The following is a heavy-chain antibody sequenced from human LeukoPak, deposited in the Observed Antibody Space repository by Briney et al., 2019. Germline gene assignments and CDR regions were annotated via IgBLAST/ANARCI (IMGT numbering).Heavy chain of an antibody. J-gene: IGHJ3*02. CDR1: GYSFISYW. Sequence: GESLKISCKGSGYSFISYWIGWVRQVPGKGLEWMGNTYPGDSDTRYSPSFRGQVTISADKSISTAYLQWSSLKASDTAMYYCARRAHEKLAAFDIWGQGTLVTVSS. V-gene: IGHV5-51*01. D-gene: IGHD6-6*01. CDR3: ARRAHEKLAAFDI. CDR2: TYPGDSDT.